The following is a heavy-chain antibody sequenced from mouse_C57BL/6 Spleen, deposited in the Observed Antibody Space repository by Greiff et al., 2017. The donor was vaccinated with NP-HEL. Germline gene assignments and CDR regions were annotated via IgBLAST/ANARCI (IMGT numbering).Heavy chain of an antibody. CDR2: ISNGGGST. J-gene: IGHJ4*01. CDR3: ARQEGNSYAMDY. CDR1: GFTFSDYY. D-gene: IGHD2-1*01. Sequence: EVQGVESGGGLVQPGGSLKLSCAASGFTFSDYYMYWVRQTPEKRLEWVAYISNGGGSTYYPDTVKGRFTISRDNAKNTLYLQMSRLKSEDTAMYYCARQEGNSYAMDYWGQGTSVTVSS. V-gene: IGHV5-12*01.